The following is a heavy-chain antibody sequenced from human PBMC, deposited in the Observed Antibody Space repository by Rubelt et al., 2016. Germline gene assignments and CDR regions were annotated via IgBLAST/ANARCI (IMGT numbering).Heavy chain of an antibody. D-gene: IGHD3-10*01. CDR1: GASINMYS. CDR2: IYHNGDT. CDR3: ARSPPWGSGNYYTADFDH. V-gene: IGHV4-59*01. Sequence: QEQLQESGPGLVKPSETLSLTCTASGASINMYSWSWIRPFPGEGLEWLGYIYHNGDTKSNPSLKNRLTLSDTPSKNQFSRKLNSVTAADTAMYYCARSPPWGSGNYYTADFDHWGQGALVTVSS. J-gene: IGHJ4*02.